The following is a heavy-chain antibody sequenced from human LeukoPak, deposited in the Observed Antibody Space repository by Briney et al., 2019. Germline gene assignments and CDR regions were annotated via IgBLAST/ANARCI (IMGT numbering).Heavy chain of an antibody. CDR3: ARTRKWNDS. CDR2: ISWNSGSI. Sequence: PGGSLRLSCAASGFTFDDYAMHWVRQAPGKGLEWVSGISWNSGSIGYADSVKGRFTISRDNAKNSLYLQMNSLRAEDTAVYYCARTRKWNDSWGQGTLVTVSS. J-gene: IGHJ4*02. CDR1: GFTFDDYA. D-gene: IGHD1-1*01. V-gene: IGHV3-9*01.